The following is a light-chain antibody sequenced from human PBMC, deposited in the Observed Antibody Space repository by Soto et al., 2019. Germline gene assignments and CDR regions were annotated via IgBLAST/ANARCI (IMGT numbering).Light chain of an antibody. J-gene: IGKJ1*01. CDR1: QSISVW. CDR2: AAS. CDR3: QKYNSAPTWT. Sequence: DIQMTQSPSTLSASVGDRVTITCRASQSISVWLAWYQQKAGKAPNLLIYAASTLQSGVPSRFSGSGSGTDFTLTISSLQPEDVATYYCQKYNSAPTWTFGQGTKVE. V-gene: IGKV1-27*01.